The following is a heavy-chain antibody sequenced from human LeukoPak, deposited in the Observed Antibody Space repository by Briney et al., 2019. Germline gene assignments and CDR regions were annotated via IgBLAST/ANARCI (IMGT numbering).Heavy chain of an antibody. V-gene: IGHV3-66*01. Sequence: PGGTLRLSCAASEFSVGSNYMSWVRQATGKGLEWVSLIYSGGSTYYADSVKGRFTISRDNSKNTLYLQMNSLRAEDTAVYYCARDYMDVWGKGTTVTVSS. CDR2: IYSGGST. J-gene: IGHJ6*03. CDR1: EFSVGSNY. CDR3: ARDYMDV.